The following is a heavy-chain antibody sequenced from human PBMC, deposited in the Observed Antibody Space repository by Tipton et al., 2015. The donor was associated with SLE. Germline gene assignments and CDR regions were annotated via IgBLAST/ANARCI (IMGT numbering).Heavy chain of an antibody. D-gene: IGHD5-24*01. CDR3: ARHFYRSDGYNLDL. CDR1: GYTFSTYD. Sequence: QVQLVQSGAEVKRPGASVKVSCKASGYTFSTYDIDWVRQAPGQGLELMGWMTPSTGKTGLPLKFQGRISLTRITSISTAYLGLSSLTSEDTAVYYCARHFYRSDGYNLDLWGQGTMVTVSS. V-gene: IGHV1-8*02. J-gene: IGHJ3*01. CDR2: MTPSTGKT.